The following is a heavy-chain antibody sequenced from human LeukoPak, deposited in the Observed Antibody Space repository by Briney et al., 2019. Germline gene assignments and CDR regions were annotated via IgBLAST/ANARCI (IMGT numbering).Heavy chain of an antibody. Sequence: SETLSLTCTVSGGSISSYYWSWIRQPPGKGLEWIGYIFYSGSTKHNPSLKSRVTMSVDTSKNQFSLRLTSVTAADTAAYYCARHTVATGYYFDFWGQGALVTVSS. CDR1: GGSISSYY. CDR3: ARHTVATGYYFDF. CDR2: IFYSGST. J-gene: IGHJ4*02. V-gene: IGHV4-59*08. D-gene: IGHD4-17*01.